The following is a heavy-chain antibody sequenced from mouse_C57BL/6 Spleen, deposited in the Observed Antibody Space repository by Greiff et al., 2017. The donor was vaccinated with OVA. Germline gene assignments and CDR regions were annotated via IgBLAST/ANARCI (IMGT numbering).Heavy chain of an antibody. V-gene: IGHV1-26*01. CDR3: ARWYYGLDY. CDR2: INPNNGGT. D-gene: IGHD1-1*01. J-gene: IGHJ2*01. Sequence: EVQLQQSGPELVKPGASVKISCKASGYTFTDYYMNWVKQSHGKSLEWIGDINPNNGGTSYNQKFKGKATLTVDKSSSTAYMELRSLTSEDSAVYYCARWYYGLDYWGQGTTLTVSS. CDR1: GYTFTDYY.